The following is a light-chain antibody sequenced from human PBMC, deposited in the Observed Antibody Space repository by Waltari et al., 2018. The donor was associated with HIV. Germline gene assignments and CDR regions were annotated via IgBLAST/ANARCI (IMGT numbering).Light chain of an antibody. CDR3: QQFDTYYT. CDR1: QNIGNS. Sequence: DIRMTQSPSTLSASIGDSVTITCRASQNIGNSLAWYQQKPGQPPKLLISLASSLERGVPIRFSGSGSGSEFTLTISSLQNEDFATYYCQQFDTYYTFGPGTRLE. J-gene: IGKJ2*01. CDR2: LAS. V-gene: IGKV1-5*03.